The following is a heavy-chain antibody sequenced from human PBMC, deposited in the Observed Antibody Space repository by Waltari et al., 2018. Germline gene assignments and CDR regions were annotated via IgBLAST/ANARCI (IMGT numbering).Heavy chain of an antibody. Sequence: EVRLAESGGGLVKPGGSLRLSCTASGFGSSDYDMNWVRQAPGTGLEWVSSIGGTHSNIFYADSVKGRFTVSRDNAKNSLYLQMDNLRAEDSGLYFCTRDLYGSGGDWFDPWGQGTLVTVSS. D-gene: IGHD3-10*01. J-gene: IGHJ5*02. V-gene: IGHV3-21*03. CDR3: TRDLYGSGGDWFDP. CDR2: IGGTHSNI. CDR1: GFGSSDYD.